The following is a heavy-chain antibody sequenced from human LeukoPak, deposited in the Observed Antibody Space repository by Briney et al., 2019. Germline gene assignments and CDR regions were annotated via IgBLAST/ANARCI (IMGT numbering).Heavy chain of an antibody. D-gene: IGHD4-17*01. V-gene: IGHV3-23*01. CDR3: AKEPPYGANFDY. CDR2: ISGSGGST. Sequence: ETLSLTCTVSGGSISSSSYYWGWIRQPPGKGLEWVSAISGSGGSTYYADSVKGRFTISRDNSKDTLYLQMNSLRAEDTAVYYCAKEPPYGANFDYWGQGTLVTVSS. J-gene: IGHJ4*02. CDR1: GGSISSSSYY.